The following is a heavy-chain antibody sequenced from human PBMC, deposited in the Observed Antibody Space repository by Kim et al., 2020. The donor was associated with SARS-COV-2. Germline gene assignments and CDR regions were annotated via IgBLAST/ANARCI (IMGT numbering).Heavy chain of an antibody. V-gene: IGHV4-39*01. CDR3: ARHEVTGWVDIVATRANWFDH. D-gene: IGHD5-12*01. Sequence: SETLSLTCTVSGGSISSSSYYWGWIRQPPGKGLEWIGSIYYSGSTYYNPSLKSRVTISVDTSKNQFSLKLSSMTAADTAVYYCARHEVTGWVDIVATRANWFDHWGQGTLVTVSS. CDR2: IYYSGST. J-gene: IGHJ5*02. CDR1: GGSISSSSYY.